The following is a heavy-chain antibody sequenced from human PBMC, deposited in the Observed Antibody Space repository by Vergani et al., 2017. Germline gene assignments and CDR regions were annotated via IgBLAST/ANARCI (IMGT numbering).Heavy chain of an antibody. J-gene: IGHJ6*03. CDR3: ARVNTETNGHLYYYYYMDV. Sequence: QVQLQQWGGGLLKPSETLSLTCVVNGGSFTSYDWTWIRQSPGEGLEWVGDIDHTGRPDYNPSLKSRITMSVEKSRNQFSLTLNSVTATDTAIYFCARVNTETNGHLYYYYYMDVWGQGTAVTVS. CDR2: IDHTGRP. D-gene: IGHD4-11*01. CDR1: GGSFTSYD. V-gene: IGHV4-34*01.